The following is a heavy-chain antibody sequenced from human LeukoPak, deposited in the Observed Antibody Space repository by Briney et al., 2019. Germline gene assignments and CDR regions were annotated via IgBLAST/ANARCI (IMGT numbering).Heavy chain of an antibody. D-gene: IGHD3-16*02. CDR1: GFTFSSHW. CDR3: TRARVDNYLWGTYRIDY. Sequence: GGSLRLSCATSGFTFSSHWMTWVRQAPGKGLEWVASIKQLGSEQYYVDFVKGRLTIPRDDARSSLHLQMSGLRAEDTAVYYCTRARVDNYLWGTYRIDYWGQGMLVTVSS. V-gene: IGHV3-7*04. CDR2: IKQLGSEQ. J-gene: IGHJ4*02.